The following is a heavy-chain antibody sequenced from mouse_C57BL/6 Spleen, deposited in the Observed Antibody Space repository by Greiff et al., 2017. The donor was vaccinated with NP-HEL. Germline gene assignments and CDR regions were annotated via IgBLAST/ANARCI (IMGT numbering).Heavy chain of an antibody. J-gene: IGHJ1*03. D-gene: IGHD1-1*02. Sequence: QVQLQQSGPELVKPGASVKISCKASGYAFSSSWMNWVKQRPGKGLEWIGRIYPGDGDTNYNGKFKGKATLTADKSSSTAYMQLSSLTSEDAAVYFCARWGGYYRYVDVWGTGTTVTVSS. CDR1: GYAFSSSW. V-gene: IGHV1-82*01. CDR2: IYPGDGDT. CDR3: ARWGGYYRYVDV.